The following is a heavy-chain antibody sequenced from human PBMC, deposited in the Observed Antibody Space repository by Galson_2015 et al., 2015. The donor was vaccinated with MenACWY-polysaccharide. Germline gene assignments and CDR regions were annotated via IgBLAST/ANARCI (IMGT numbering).Heavy chain of an antibody. V-gene: IGHV3-7*04. CDR3: AKDRHWNSFDC. D-gene: IGHD1/OR15-1a*01. J-gene: IGHJ4*02. Sequence: SGFIFRNYWMSWVRLTPGKGLEWLGNVKNDGTAKNYVDSVKGRFTFSRDNTKNSLYLQMSSLREEDTAVYYCAKDRHWNSFDCWGQGTLVTVSS. CDR1: GFIFRNYW. CDR2: VKNDGTAK.